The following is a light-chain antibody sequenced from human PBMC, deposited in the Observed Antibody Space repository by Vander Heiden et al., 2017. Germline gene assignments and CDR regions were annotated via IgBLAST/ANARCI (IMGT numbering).Light chain of an antibody. CDR3: RQSLQTPYT. Sequence: DIVMTQSPLSLPVTPGEPASISCRSSQSLLHSNGYNYLDWYLQKPLQSPQLLIYLGSNRASGVPDRFSGSGSGTDFTLKISRVEAEDVGVYYCRQSLQTPYTFGQGTKVEIK. CDR1: QSLLHSNGYNY. V-gene: IGKV2-28*01. J-gene: IGKJ1*01. CDR2: LGS.